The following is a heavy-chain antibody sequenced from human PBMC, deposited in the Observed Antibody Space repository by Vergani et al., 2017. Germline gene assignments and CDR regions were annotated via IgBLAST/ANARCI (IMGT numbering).Heavy chain of an antibody. CDR2: IYYSGST. V-gene: IGHV4-59*01. CDR3: ARGPAVPAARWLDP. CDR1: GGSISSYY. D-gene: IGHD2-2*01. Sequence: QVQLQESGPGLVKPSETLSLTCTVSGGSISSYYWSWIRQPPGKGLEWIGYIYYSGSTNYNPSLKSRVTISVDTSKNQFSLKLSSVTAADTAVYYCARGPAVPAARWLDPWGQGTLVTVSS. J-gene: IGHJ5*02.